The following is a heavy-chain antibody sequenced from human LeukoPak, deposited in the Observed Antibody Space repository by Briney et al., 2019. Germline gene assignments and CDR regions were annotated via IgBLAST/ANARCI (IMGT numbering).Heavy chain of an antibody. CDR3: ARGGLTPPQRYNYYGMDV. CDR1: GGSVSNDGYY. V-gene: IGHV4-31*03. Sequence: SETLSLTCIVSGGSVSNDGYYWSWIRQHPGKGLEWIGYIYNSGSTYYNPSLKGRLAISVDTSKNQFALRLSSVTAADTAVYYCARGGLTPPQRYNYYGMDVWGQGTTVTVSS. D-gene: IGHD4/OR15-4a*01. CDR2: IYNSGST. J-gene: IGHJ6*02.